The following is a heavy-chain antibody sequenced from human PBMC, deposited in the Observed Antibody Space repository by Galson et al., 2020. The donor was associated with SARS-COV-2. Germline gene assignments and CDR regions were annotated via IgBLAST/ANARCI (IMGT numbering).Heavy chain of an antibody. V-gene: IGHV4-31*03. CDR2: IYSSGAT. CDR1: GDSIKSDGFF. CDR3: ARAYTSSRYDNWFDP. Sequence: SETLSLTCKVSGDSIKSDGFFWSWIRQQPGKGLEWIGYIYSSGATYYNPSLKSRVRISVDTSKTQFSLDVHSVTAADTAVYFCARAYTSSRYDNWFDPWGQGTQVIVSS. D-gene: IGHD6-19*01. J-gene: IGHJ5*01.